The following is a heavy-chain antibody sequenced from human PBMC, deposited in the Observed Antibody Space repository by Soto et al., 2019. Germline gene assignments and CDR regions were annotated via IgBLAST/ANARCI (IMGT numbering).Heavy chain of an antibody. Sequence: GGSLRLSCAASGSTFSSYGMHWVRQAPGKGLEWVAVISYDGSNKYYADSVKGRFTISRDNSKNTLYLQMNSLRAEDTAVYYCAKDLLLPYDILTGQVDYWGQGTLVTVSS. CDR1: GSTFSSYG. J-gene: IGHJ4*02. CDR2: ISYDGSNK. D-gene: IGHD3-9*01. V-gene: IGHV3-30*18. CDR3: AKDLLLPYDILTGQVDY.